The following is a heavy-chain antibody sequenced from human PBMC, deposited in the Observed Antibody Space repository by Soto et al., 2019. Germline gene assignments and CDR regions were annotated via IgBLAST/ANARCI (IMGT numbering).Heavy chain of an antibody. CDR3: ASGMLVRGAYYVDD. Sequence: SQTLSLTCVISGDSVTGNTAGWNWIRQSPSRGLEWLGRTYYRSKWYYDYAGSVKGRMTINPHTSRNQFSLQLNSVSPEDTAVYYCASGMLVRGAYYVDDWDQGTTVTVSS. D-gene: IGHD3-10*01. CDR2: TYYRSKWYY. J-gene: IGHJ6*02. V-gene: IGHV6-1*01. CDR1: GDSVTGNTAG.